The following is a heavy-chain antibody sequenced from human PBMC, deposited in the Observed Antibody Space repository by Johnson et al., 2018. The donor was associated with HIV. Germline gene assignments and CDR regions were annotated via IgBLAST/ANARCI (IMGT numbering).Heavy chain of an antibody. J-gene: IGHJ3*02. CDR3: ARDVDAFDI. V-gene: IGHV3-15*01. CDR1: GFTFSSYA. Sequence: VKLLESGGGVVQPGRSLRLSCAASGFTFSSYAMHWVRQAPGKGLEWVGRIKSKTDGGTTDYAAPVKGRFTISRDNSKNTLYLQMNSLRAEDTAVYYCARDVDAFDIWGQGTMVTVSS. CDR2: IKSKTDGGTT.